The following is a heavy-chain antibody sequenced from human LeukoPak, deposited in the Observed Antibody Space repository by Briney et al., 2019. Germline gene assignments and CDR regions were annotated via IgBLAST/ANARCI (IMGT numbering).Heavy chain of an antibody. J-gene: IGHJ4*02. Sequence: GGSLRLSCAASGFTFNNYAMNWVRPGPGKGLEWVSGISGSGGSTYYADAVKGRFTISRDNSKNTLYLQMNRLRAEDTAVYFCAKDPLSYYDSSGYRYFDYWGQGTLVTVSS. CDR2: ISGSGGST. V-gene: IGHV3-23*01. CDR3: AKDPLSYYDSSGYRYFDY. D-gene: IGHD3-22*01. CDR1: GFTFNNYA.